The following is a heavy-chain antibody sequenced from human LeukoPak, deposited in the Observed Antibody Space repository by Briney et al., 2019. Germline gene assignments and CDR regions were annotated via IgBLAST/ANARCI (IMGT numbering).Heavy chain of an antibody. CDR1: GFTFSSYW. CDR3: ARGRYVSGWYPDYFDF. J-gene: IGHJ4*02. Sequence: GGSLRLSCAASGFTFSSYWMSWVRQAPGKGLEWVSAISGSGGSTYYADSVKGRFTISRDNSKNTLYLQMDSLTAEDTAVYYCARGRYVSGWYPDYFDFWGQGTLVTVSS. CDR2: ISGSGGST. D-gene: IGHD6-19*01. V-gene: IGHV3-23*01.